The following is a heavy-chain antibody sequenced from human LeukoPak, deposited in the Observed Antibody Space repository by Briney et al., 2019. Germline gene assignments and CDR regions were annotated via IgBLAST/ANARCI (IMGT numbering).Heavy chain of an antibody. J-gene: IGHJ4*02. V-gene: IGHV3-48*04. CDR1: GFTFSSYS. CDR2: ITTGGSSI. D-gene: IGHD6-19*01. CDR3: ARVRYDSGWYDY. Sequence: GGALRLSCAASGFTFSSYSMNWVRQAPGKGLQCISHITTGGSSIFYADSVKGPFTLSRDNAKNSLYLQMNSLRAEDAAVYYCARVRYDSGWYDYWGQGAQVIVSS.